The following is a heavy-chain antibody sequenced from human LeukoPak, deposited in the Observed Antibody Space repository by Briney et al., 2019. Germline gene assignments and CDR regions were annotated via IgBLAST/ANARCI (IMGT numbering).Heavy chain of an antibody. CDR3: ARDQGLTAPPPYGLDV. J-gene: IGHJ6*02. CDR1: GGTFSSSA. D-gene: IGHD4/OR15-4a*01. CDR2: IIPVLNIT. V-gene: IGHV1-69*04. Sequence: SVKVSCKTSGGTFSSSAITWVRQAPGQGPEWMGRIIPVLNITSYAQKFQGRVTITADTSTSTVYMELSSLRSEETAVYYCARDQGLTAPPPYGLDVWGQGTTVIVSS.